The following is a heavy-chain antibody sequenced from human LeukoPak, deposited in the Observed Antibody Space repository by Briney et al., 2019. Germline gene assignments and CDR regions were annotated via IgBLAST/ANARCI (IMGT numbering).Heavy chain of an antibody. CDR3: ARGRYYFDY. V-gene: IGHV4-34*01. Sequence: SETLSLTRAVYGGSFSGYYWSWIRQPPGKGLEWIGEINHSGSTNYNPSLKSRVTISVDTSKNQFSLKLSSVTAADTAVYYCARGRYYFDYWGQGTLVTVSS. CDR2: INHSGST. J-gene: IGHJ4*02. CDR1: GGSFSGYY.